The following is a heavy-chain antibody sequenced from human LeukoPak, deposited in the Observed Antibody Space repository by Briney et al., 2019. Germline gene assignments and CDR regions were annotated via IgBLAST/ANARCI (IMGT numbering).Heavy chain of an antibody. CDR3: ARDNIVVVAATKAYYFDY. Sequence: SETLSLTCTVSGGSITTSDHYWGWIRQPPGKGLECIGTIYYSGSTYYNPSLKSRVTISVDTSKNQFSLKLSSVTAADTAVYYCARDNIVVVAATKAYYFDYWGQGTLVTVSS. CDR1: GGSITTSDHY. D-gene: IGHD2-15*01. CDR2: IYYSGST. J-gene: IGHJ4*02. V-gene: IGHV4-39*07.